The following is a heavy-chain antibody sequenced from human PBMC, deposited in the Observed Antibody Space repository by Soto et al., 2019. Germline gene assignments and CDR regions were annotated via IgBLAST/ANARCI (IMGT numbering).Heavy chain of an antibody. D-gene: IGHD2-15*01. V-gene: IGHV1-69*12. Sequence: QVQLVQSGAEVKKPGSSVKVSCKASGGTFSSYAISWVRQAPGQGLEWMGGIIPIFGTANYAQKFQGSVTITADESTSTAYMELSSLRSEDTAVYYSARESRYCSGGSCYFLPGIDYWGQGTLVTVSS. CDR1: GGTFSSYA. J-gene: IGHJ4*02. CDR2: IIPIFGTA. CDR3: ARESRYCSGGSCYFLPGIDY.